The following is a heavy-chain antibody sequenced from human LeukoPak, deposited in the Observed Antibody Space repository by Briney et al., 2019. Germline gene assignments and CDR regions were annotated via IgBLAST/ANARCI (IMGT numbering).Heavy chain of an antibody. CDR3: AKFEGALLGNYYMDV. J-gene: IGHJ6*03. CDR2: ISGGGDNT. CDR1: GFPFSDFA. V-gene: IGHV3-23*01. Sequence: PGGSLRLSCAVSGFPFSDFAMSWVRQAPGEGLEWVSTISGGGDNTYFADSVKGRFTISRDNSKNTLFRQMVSLRAEDTAVYYCAKFEGALLGNYYMDVWGKGTTVTVSS.